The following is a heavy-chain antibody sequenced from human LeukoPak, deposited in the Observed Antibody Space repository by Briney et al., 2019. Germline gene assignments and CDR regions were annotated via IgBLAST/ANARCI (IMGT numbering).Heavy chain of an antibody. CDR3: ARDRGASSGPLDY. D-gene: IGHD6-19*01. Sequence: ASVKVSCKASGGTFSSYAISWVRQAPGLGLEWMGRIIPIFGTANYAQKFQGRVTITTDESTSTAYMELSSLRSEDTAVYYCARDRGASSGPLDYWGQGTLVTVSS. CDR2: IIPIFGTA. J-gene: IGHJ4*02. V-gene: IGHV1-69*05. CDR1: GGTFSSYA.